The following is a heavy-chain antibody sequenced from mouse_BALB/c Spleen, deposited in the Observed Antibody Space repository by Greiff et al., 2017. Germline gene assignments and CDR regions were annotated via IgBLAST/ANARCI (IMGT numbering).Heavy chain of an antibody. CDR2: ISSGGST. D-gene: IGHD1-1*01. CDR3: ARGLITSPY. CDR1: GFTFSSYA. V-gene: IGHV5-6-5*01. J-gene: IGHJ4*01. Sequence: EVQRVESGGGLVKPGGSLKLSCAASGFTFSSYAMSWVRQTPEKRLEWVASISSGGSTYYPDSVKGRFTISRDNARNILYLQMSSLRSEDTAMYYCARGLITSPYWGQGTSVTVSS.